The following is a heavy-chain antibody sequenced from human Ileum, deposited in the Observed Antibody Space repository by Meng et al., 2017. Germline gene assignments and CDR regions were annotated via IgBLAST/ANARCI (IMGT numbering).Heavy chain of an antibody. D-gene: IGHD7-27*01. CDR2: ASN. Sequence: HLSAAASCLVMPSQSLSPICTVCGGSFRSAGCQWGWTRQPPGTGLGWIVYASNNYYPSLKSRVTISLDTSKNQVSLKMSSVTAADTAVYYCARDHWGSLDYWGQGILVTVSS. V-gene: IGHV4-61*08. CDR1: GGSFRSAGCQ. CDR3: ARDHWGSLDY. J-gene: IGHJ4*02.